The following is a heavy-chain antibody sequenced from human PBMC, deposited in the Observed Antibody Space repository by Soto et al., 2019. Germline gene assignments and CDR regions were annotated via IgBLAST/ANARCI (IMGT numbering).Heavy chain of an antibody. CDR1: GGTVNISD. V-gene: IGHV4-59*02. CDR2: IYSSGST. J-gene: IGHJ4*02. D-gene: IGHD3-10*01. CDR3: ARADGSGRYPWDY. Sequence: LTRTVSGGTVNISDVGGCLQTPGKGLEWIGYIYSSGSTKYNPSLKSRVSISINTSKNQFSLKLTSVTAGDTALYYCARADGSGRYPWDYWSPRTLVTVSS.